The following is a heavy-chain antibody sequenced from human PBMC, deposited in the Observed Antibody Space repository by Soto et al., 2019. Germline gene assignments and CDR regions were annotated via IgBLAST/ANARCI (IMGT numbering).Heavy chain of an antibody. V-gene: IGHV3-30*18. D-gene: IGHD7-27*01. CDR1: GFTFPRFG. J-gene: IGHJ6*02. CDR2: ISYEGSQI. Sequence: QVQLVESGGGVVQPGRSLRLSCAASGFTFPRFGMHWVRQAPGKGLEWVALISYEGSQIYYADDVKGRFTISRDNGDNSLALQMDNLRTEDTATYFCAKGRGEMNWANYYGLDVWGPGTTVTVSS. CDR3: AKGRGEMNWANYYGLDV.